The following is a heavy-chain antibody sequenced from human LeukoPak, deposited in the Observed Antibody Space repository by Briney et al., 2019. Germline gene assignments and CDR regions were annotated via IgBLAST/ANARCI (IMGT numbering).Heavy chain of an antibody. V-gene: IGHV1-3*01. D-gene: IGHD6-13*01. Sequence: ASGTVSCKASGYTFTSYAMHWVRQAPGQRLEWMGWINGGNGNTKYSQKFQGRVTVTWDTSASTAYMELSSLRVEDTAVYYCARGPSSSSRWFDPWGQGTLVTVSS. J-gene: IGHJ5*02. CDR2: INGGNGNT. CDR3: ARGPSSSSRWFDP. CDR1: GYTFTSYA.